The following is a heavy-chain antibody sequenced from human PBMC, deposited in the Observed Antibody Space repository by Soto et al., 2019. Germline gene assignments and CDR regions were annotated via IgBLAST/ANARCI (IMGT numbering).Heavy chain of an antibody. V-gene: IGHV3-23*01. CDR3: ARDLRPGLIVPSKSGFEP. J-gene: IGHJ5*02. CDR2: TSIGGNT. D-gene: IGHD2-21*01. CDR1: TSCA. Sequence: TSCAMSRFRQVPGMGLEWVSTTSIGGNTDLAESVRGRFTVSRDNSKNTLYLQMTNLRVEDAAIYFCARDLRPGLIVPSKSGFEPWGQGTRVTVSS.